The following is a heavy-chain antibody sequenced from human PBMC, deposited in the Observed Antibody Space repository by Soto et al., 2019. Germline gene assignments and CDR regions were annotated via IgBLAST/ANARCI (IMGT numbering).Heavy chain of an antibody. Sequence: EVQLLESGGGVVQPGGSLRLSCAVSGFSFSTYGVTWVRQAPGKGLEWVCGVRGGSGVTRYADSVKGRFTITGDDSKCTVYLQMHSLRVEDTAVYSCAKWNGYADFWGQGTLVTVSS. CDR3: AKWNGYADF. J-gene: IGHJ4*02. D-gene: IGHD1-1*01. CDR2: VRGGSGVT. CDR1: GFSFSTYG. V-gene: IGHV3-23*01.